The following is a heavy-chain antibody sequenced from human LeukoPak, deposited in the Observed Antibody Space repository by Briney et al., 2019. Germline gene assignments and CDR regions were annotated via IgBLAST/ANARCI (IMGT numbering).Heavy chain of an antibody. D-gene: IGHD1-26*01. CDR1: GYKFSKYW. J-gene: IGHJ4*02. CDR2: IYPGDSDT. CDR3: AIYSDTYYFDH. V-gene: IGHV5-51*01. Sequence: GESLKISCKGSGYKFSKYWIGWVRQMPGKGLEWMGIIYPGDSDTRYSPSFQGQVTISADKSISTAYLQWSSLKASDTAMYYCAIYSDTYYFDHWGQGTLVTVSS.